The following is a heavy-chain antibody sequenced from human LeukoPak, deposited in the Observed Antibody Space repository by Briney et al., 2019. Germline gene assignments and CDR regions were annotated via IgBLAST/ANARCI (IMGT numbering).Heavy chain of an antibody. CDR2: IYYSEST. CDR3: ARAVAVFGTYYYMDV. J-gene: IGHJ6*03. V-gene: IGHV4-59*01. D-gene: IGHD6-19*01. CDR1: GGSISSYY. Sequence: PSETLSLTCTVSGGSISSYYWSWIRQPPGKGLEWIGYIYYSESTNYNPSLKSRVTISVDTSKNQFSLKLSSVTAADTAVYYCARAVAVFGTYYYMDVWGKGTTVTVSS.